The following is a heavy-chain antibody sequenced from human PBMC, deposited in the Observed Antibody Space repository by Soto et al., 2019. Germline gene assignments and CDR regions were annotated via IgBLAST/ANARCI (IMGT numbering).Heavy chain of an antibody. CDR2: IYYSGST. CDR3: ASWRITIFGVVIAGDV. D-gene: IGHD3-3*01. J-gene: IGHJ6*02. CDR1: GGSISSGGYY. Sequence: LSLTCTVSGGSISSGGYYWSWIRQHPGKGLEWIGYIYYSGSTYYNPSPKSRVTISVDTSKNQFSLKLSSVTAADTAVYYCASWRITIFGVVIAGDVWGQGTTVTVSS. V-gene: IGHV4-31*03.